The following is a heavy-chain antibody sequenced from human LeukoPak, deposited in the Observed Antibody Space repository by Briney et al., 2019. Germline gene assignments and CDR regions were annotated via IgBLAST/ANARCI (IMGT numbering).Heavy chain of an antibody. D-gene: IGHD2-21*02. CDR2: IYYSGST. CDR1: GGSVSSGSYY. V-gene: IGHV4-61*01. Sequence: PSETLSLTCTVSGGSVSSGSYYWGWNRQPQGKGLEWIVYIYYSGSTNYNPSLKSRVTISVDTSKNQFSLKLSSVTAADTAVYYCAREVVVVTAMGAFDIWGQGTMVTASS. CDR3: AREVVVVTAMGAFDI. J-gene: IGHJ3*02.